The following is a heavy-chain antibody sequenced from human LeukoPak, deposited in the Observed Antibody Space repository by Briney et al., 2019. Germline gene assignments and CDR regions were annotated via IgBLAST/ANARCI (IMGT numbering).Heavy chain of an antibody. V-gene: IGHV3-23*01. Sequence: GGSLRLSCAASGFTFSSYAMSWVRQAPGKGLEWLSIISGSGDSTYYADSVKGRFTVSRDNAKNSLSLQMSSLRAEDTAVYYCARSPYESGTPPTRLEDWGQGTLVTVSS. D-gene: IGHD3-10*01. CDR3: ARSPYESGTPPTRLED. CDR2: ISGSGDST. CDR1: GFTFSSYA. J-gene: IGHJ4*02.